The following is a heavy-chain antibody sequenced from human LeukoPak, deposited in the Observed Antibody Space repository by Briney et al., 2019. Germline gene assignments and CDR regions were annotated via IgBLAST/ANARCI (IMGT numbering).Heavy chain of an antibody. V-gene: IGHV3-74*01. Sequence: GGSLRLSCAASGFTFSSYWMHWVRQAPGKGLVWVSRINSDGSSTFYADSVKGRFTITRDNAKNTLYLQMNSLRAEDTAVYYCARGAGYSSGWSFDYWGQGTLVTVSS. CDR2: INSDGSST. D-gene: IGHD6-19*01. CDR1: GFTFSSYW. J-gene: IGHJ4*02. CDR3: ARGAGYSSGWSFDY.